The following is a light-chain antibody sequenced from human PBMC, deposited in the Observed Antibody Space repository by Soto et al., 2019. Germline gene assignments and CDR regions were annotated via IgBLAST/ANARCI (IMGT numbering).Light chain of an antibody. CDR3: QSYDSSNHGV. CDR1: SGGIASNY. V-gene: IGLV6-57*01. CDR2: EDN. J-gene: IGLJ3*02. Sequence: NFMLTRPHSVSESPGKTVTISCTRSSGGIASNYVQWYQQRPGSSPTTVIYEDNQRPSGVPDRFSGSIDSSSNSASLTISGLKTEDEADYYCQSYDSSNHGVFGGGTKLTVL.